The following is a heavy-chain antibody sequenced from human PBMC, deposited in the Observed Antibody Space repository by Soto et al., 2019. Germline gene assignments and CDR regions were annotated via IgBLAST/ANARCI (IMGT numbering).Heavy chain of an antibody. J-gene: IGHJ6*02. Sequence: QVQLQESGPGLVKPSQTLSLTCTVSNGSISIDKFFWAWVRQHPGKGLEWIGYIYHSGSTYYNPSLQGRLTISIDTPKSQVSLKLASVTAADTAVYYCARDSTMTSAWRGLDVCGQGTTGTVSS. V-gene: IGHV4-31*03. CDR2: IYHSGST. CDR3: ARDSTMTSAWRGLDV. CDR1: NGSISIDKFF. D-gene: IGHD5-12*01.